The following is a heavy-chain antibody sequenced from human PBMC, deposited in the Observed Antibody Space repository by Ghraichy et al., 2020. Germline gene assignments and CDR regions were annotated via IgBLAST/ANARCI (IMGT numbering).Heavy chain of an antibody. Sequence: GGSLRLSCAASGFTFNTYWMNWVRLAPGKGLEWVANIKQDGSAKNYVASIKGRFTISRDNAQNLLYLEMNSLRAEDTAVYYCAGGSGYIIDYWGQGTLVTVSA. J-gene: IGHJ4*02. D-gene: IGHD5-12*01. CDR2: IKQDGSAK. CDR3: AGGSGYIIDY. V-gene: IGHV3-7*01. CDR1: GFTFNTYW.